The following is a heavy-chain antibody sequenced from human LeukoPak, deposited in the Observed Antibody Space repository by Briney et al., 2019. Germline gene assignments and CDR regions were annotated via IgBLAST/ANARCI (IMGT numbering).Heavy chain of an antibody. V-gene: IGHV4-59*08. Sequence: SETLSLTCTVSGGSVSSYYWSWIRQPPGKGLEWTGYIYYSGSTNYNPSLKSRVTLSIDTSKNQFSLKLSSVTAADTAVYYCARHGSGYYRFEYWGQGTLVTVSS. D-gene: IGHD3-3*01. CDR2: IYYSGST. CDR3: ARHGSGYYRFEY. J-gene: IGHJ4*02. CDR1: GGSVSSYY.